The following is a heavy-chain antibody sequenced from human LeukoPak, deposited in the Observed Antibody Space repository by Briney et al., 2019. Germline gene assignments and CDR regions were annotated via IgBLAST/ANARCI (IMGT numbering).Heavy chain of an antibody. CDR1: GGSISSSSYY. Sequence: SETPSLTCTVSGGSISSSSYYWGWIRQPPGKGLEWIGSIYYSGSTYYNPSLKSRVTISVDTSKNQFSLKLSSVTAADTAVYYCARRGGSSWSYYFDYWGQGTLVTVSS. D-gene: IGHD6-13*01. CDR3: ARRGGSSWSYYFDY. CDR2: IYYSGST. V-gene: IGHV4-39*01. J-gene: IGHJ4*02.